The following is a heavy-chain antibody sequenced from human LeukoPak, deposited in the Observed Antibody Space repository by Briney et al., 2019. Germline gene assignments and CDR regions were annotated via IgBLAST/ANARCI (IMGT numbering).Heavy chain of an antibody. CDR2: IWYDGVNK. Sequence: QPGRSLRLSCAASGFSFSNYGMHWVRLAPGKGLEWVAVIWYDGVNKYYADSVKGRFTISRDMPKNTLYLQMNSLRAEDTAVYYCAREGIVATLDYWGQGTLVTVSS. J-gene: IGHJ4*02. CDR1: GFSFSNYG. CDR3: AREGIVATLDY. D-gene: IGHD5-12*01. V-gene: IGHV3-33*01.